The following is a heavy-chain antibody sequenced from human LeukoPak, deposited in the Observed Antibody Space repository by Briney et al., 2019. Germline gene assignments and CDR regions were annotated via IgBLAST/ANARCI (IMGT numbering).Heavy chain of an antibody. CDR3: VRGGGLDV. V-gene: IGHV3-7*03. D-gene: IGHD3-16*01. CDR2: INHNGNVN. Sequence: GGSLRLSCAASGFTFSSYRMNWARQAPGKGLEWVASINHNGNVNYYVDSVKGRFTISRDNAKNSLYLQMSNLRAEDTAVYFCVRGGGLDVWGQGATVTVSS. J-gene: IGHJ6*02. CDR1: GFTFSSYR.